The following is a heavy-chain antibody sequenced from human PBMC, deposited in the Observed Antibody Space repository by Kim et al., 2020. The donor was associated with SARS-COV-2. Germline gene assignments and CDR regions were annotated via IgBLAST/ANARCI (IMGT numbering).Heavy chain of an antibody. Sequence: VKRRFTISRDNGKNSLYLQVNSLRAEDTAVYYCARENGDYVWGSYRYFDFWGQGTLVTVSS. D-gene: IGHD3-16*02. V-gene: IGHV3-48*01. CDR3: ARENGDYVWGSYRYFDF. J-gene: IGHJ4*02.